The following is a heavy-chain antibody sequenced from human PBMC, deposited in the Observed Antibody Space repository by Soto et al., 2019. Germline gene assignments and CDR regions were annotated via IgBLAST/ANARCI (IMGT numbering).Heavy chain of an antibody. D-gene: IGHD3-10*01. CDR3: ARVDPRGVAVVRDY. CDR2: ISGFNGQT. J-gene: IGHJ4*02. CDR1: GNTFASHG. Sequence: QVQLVQSGPEVKKPGASVKVSCKASGNTFASHGFSWVRQAPGQGLEWMGWISGFNGQTNYALKFQGRVNLTTDTSTSTAYMELRSLRSDDTAVYFFARVDPRGVAVVRDYWGQGTLVTVSS. V-gene: IGHV1-18*01.